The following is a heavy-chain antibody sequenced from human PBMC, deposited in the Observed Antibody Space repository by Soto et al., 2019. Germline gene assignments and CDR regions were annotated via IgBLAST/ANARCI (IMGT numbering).Heavy chain of an antibody. V-gene: IGHV4-59*01. D-gene: IGHD6-6*01. Sequence: PSETLSLTCTVSGGSISSYYWSWIRQPPGKGLEWIGYIYYSGSTNYNPSLKSRVTISVDTSKNQFSLKLSSVTAADTAVYYCAGTYSSSSIAHDYWGQGTLVTVSS. J-gene: IGHJ4*02. CDR2: IYYSGST. CDR3: AGTYSSSSIAHDY. CDR1: GGSISSYY.